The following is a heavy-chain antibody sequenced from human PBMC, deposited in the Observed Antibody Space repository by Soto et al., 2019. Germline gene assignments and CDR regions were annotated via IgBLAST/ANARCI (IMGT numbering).Heavy chain of an antibody. Sequence: ASVKVSCKASGGTFSSYAISWVRQAPGQGLEWMGGIIPIFGTANYAQKFQGRVTITADESTSTAYMELSSLRSEDTAVYYCARTTGYGSGSYYAYWGQGTLVTVSS. CDR1: GGTFSSYA. D-gene: IGHD3-10*01. J-gene: IGHJ4*02. V-gene: IGHV1-69*13. CDR3: ARTTGYGSGSYYAY. CDR2: IIPIFGTA.